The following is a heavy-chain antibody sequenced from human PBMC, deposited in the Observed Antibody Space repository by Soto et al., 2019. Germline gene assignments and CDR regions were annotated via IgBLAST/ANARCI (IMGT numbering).Heavy chain of an antibody. CDR1: GFTFDDYA. J-gene: IGHJ4*02. Sequence: GGSLRLSCAASGFTFDDYAMHWVRQAPGKGLEWVSGISWNSGSIGYADSVRGRFTISRDNAKNPLYLQMNSLRAEDTAVYYCGRDLRDWDSGSYSYDYWGQGTLVTVSS. CDR3: GRDLRDWDSGSYSYDY. D-gene: IGHD1-26*01. V-gene: IGHV3-9*01. CDR2: ISWNSGSI.